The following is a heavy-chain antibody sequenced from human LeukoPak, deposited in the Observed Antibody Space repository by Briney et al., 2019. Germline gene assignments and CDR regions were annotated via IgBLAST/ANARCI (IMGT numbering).Heavy chain of an antibody. D-gene: IGHD3-16*02. CDR1: GFTFXSYS. CDR3: ARDFGNMITFGGVIVSSNWFDP. J-gene: IGHJ5*02. V-gene: IGHV3-48*02. CDR2: ISSSSSTI. Sequence: SLRLSCAASGFTFXSYSMNWVRQAPGKGLEWVSYISSSSSTIYYADSVKGRFTISRDNAKNSLYLQMNSLRDEDTAVYYCARDFGNMITFGGVIVSSNWFDPWGQGTLVTVSS.